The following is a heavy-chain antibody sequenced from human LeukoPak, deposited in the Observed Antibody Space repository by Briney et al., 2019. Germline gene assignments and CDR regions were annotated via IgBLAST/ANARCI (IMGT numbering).Heavy chain of an antibody. CDR3: ARGRDYFDY. J-gene: IGHJ4*02. CDR1: GGSFSGYY. CDR2: INHSGST. Sequence: PSETLSFTCAVYGGSFSGYYWSWIRQPPGKGLEWIGGINHSGSTNYNPSLKSRVTISVDTSKNQFSLKLSSVTAADTAVYYCARGRDYFDYWGQGTLVTVSS. V-gene: IGHV4-34*01.